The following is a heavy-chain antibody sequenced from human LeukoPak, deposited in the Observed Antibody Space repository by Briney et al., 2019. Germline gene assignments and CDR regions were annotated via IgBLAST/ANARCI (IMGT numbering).Heavy chain of an antibody. CDR2: INHSGST. J-gene: IGHJ4*02. CDR3: ARRRIPGYSSVWYVREPRIQPYYFDY. V-gene: IGHV4-34*01. Sequence: PSGTLSLTCAVDGGSFSGYYWSWIRQPPGKGLEWIGEINHSGSTNYNPSLKSRVTISVDTSRNQFSLKLSSVTAADTAVYYCARRRIPGYSSVWYVREPRIQPYYFDYWGQGTLVTVSS. CDR1: GGSFSGYY. D-gene: IGHD6-19*01.